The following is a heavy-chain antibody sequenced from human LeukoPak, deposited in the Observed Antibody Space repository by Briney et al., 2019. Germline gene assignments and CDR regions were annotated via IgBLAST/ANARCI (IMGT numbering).Heavy chain of an antibody. CDR1: GGSISSGDYY. Sequence: SETLSLTCTVSGGSISSGDYYWRWIRQPPGKGLEWLGYIYYSGSTYYNPSLKSRVTISVDTSKNQFSLKLSSVTAADTAVYYCAREGEIAAAGTFRHWGQGTLVTVSS. V-gene: IGHV4-30-4*08. CDR2: IYYSGST. D-gene: IGHD6-13*01. CDR3: AREGEIAAAGTFRH. J-gene: IGHJ4*02.